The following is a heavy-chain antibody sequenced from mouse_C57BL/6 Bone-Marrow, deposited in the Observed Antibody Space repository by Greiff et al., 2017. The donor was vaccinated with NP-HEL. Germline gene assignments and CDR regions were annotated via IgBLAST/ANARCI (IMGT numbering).Heavy chain of an antibody. D-gene: IGHD1-1*01. CDR1: GYTFTGYW. V-gene: IGHV1-9*01. J-gene: IGHJ1*03. Sequence: VQLQQSGAELMKPGASVKLSCKATGYTFTGYWIEWVKQRPGHGLEWIGEILPGSGSTNYNEKFKGKATFTADKSSNTAYIQLSSLTTEDSAIYYCARFTDYYGSSPYWYFDVWGTGTTVTVSS. CDR2: ILPGSGST. CDR3: ARFTDYYGSSPYWYFDV.